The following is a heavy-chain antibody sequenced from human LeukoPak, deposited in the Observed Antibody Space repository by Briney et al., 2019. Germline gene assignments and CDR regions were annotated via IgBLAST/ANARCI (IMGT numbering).Heavy chain of an antibody. J-gene: IGHJ4*02. CDR3: ARERYRDSSPQDFDY. D-gene: IGHD6-13*01. CDR2: INPSGGST. V-gene: IGHV1-46*01. CDR1: GYTFTSYY. Sequence: ASVKVSCKASGYTFTSYYMHWVRQAPGQGLEWMGIINPSGGSTSYAQKFQGRVTMTRDMSTSTVYMELSSLRSEDTAVYYCARERYRDSSPQDFDYWGQGTLVTVSS.